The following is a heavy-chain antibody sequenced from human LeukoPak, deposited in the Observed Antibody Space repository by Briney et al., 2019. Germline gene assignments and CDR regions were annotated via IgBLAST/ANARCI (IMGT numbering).Heavy chain of an antibody. CDR2: ITGGGSSS. D-gene: IGHD6-19*01. CDR3: ARHNSGWYAARGGRQLDY. V-gene: IGHV3-23*01. Sequence: GGSLRLSCAASGFTFTNYAMMWVRQAPGKGLEWVSTITGGGSSSYYADSVKGRFTISRDNSKNTVYLQMNSLRAEDTAVYYCARHNSGWYAARGGRQLDYWGQGTLVTVSS. J-gene: IGHJ4*02. CDR1: GFTFTNYA.